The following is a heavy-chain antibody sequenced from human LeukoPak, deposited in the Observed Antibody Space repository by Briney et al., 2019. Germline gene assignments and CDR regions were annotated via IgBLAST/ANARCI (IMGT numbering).Heavy chain of an antibody. D-gene: IGHD3-22*01. Sequence: GGSLRLSCAASGFTFSRYAMSWVRQAPGKGLEWVSAISGSGGSTYYADSVKGRFTISRDNSKNTLYLQMNSLRAEDTAVYYCAKDHYYDSSGYSDYWGQGTLVTVSS. V-gene: IGHV3-23*01. J-gene: IGHJ4*02. CDR1: GFTFSRYA. CDR2: ISGSGGST. CDR3: AKDHYYDSSGYSDY.